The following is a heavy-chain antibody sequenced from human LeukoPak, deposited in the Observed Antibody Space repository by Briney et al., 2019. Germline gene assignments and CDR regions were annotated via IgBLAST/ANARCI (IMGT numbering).Heavy chain of an antibody. V-gene: IGHV1-18*01. J-gene: IGHJ6*03. CDR1: GGTFSSYA. D-gene: IGHD3-10*01. Sequence: ASVKVSCKASGGTFSSYAISWVRQAPGQGLEWMGWISAYNGNTNYAQKLQGRVTMTTDTSTSTAYMELRSLRSDDTAVYYCARGVTMVRGVLPYYYYYYMDVWGKGTTVTVSS. CDR3: ARGVTMVRGVLPYYYYYYMDV. CDR2: ISAYNGNT.